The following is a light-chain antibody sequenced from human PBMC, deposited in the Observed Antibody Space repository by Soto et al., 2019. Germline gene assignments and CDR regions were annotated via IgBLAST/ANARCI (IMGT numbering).Light chain of an antibody. CDR2: KAS. CDR3: QQYDNFLS. J-gene: IGKJ4*01. Sequence: DIQMTQSPSTLSASVGDRAIITCRASQSISTWVAWYQQKPGKAPKLLISKASSLESEVPSRFSGSGSGTEFPLTISSLQPDDFATYYCQQYDNFLSFGGGTKVDIK. V-gene: IGKV1-5*03. CDR1: QSISTW.